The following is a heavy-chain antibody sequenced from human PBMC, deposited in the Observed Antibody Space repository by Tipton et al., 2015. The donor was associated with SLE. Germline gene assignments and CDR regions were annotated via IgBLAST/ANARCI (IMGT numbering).Heavy chain of an antibody. CDR1: AGSITSSSYY. CDR2: IYHRGGT. V-gene: IGHV4-39*01. D-gene: IGHD1-7*01. CDR3: ARLKGRLELPGYHYYMDV. Sequence: TLSLTCTVSAGSITSSSYYWAWIRHPPGKGLVWIGTIYHRGGTYYNPSLKSRVTISVDTSKNQFSLKLRSVTAADTAVYYCARLKGRLELPGYHYYMDVWGPGTLVTVSS. J-gene: IGHJ2*01.